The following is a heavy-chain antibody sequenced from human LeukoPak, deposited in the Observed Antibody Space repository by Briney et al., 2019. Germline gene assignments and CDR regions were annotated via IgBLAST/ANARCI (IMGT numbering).Heavy chain of an antibody. CDR3: AREAAGGGWSYYYYMDV. Sequence: SVKVSCKASGGTFSSYAISWVRQAPGQGLEWMGRIIPIFGTANYAQEFQGRVTITTDESTSTAYMELSSLRSEDTAVYYCAREAAGGGWSYYYYMDVWGKGTTVTVSS. CDR2: IIPIFGTA. J-gene: IGHJ6*03. V-gene: IGHV1-69*05. D-gene: IGHD6-19*01. CDR1: GGTFSSYA.